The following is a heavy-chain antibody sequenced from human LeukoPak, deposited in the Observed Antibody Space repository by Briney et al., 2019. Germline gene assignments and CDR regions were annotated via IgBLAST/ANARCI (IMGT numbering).Heavy chain of an antibody. CDR3: MRVAGTGVF. V-gene: IGHV1-2*02. D-gene: IGHD6-19*01. CDR1: GYTFTGYY. Sequence: SVKVSCKASGYTFTGYYMHWVRQAPGQGLEWMGWINPNSGGTNYAQKFQDRVTMTRDTSISTAYMELSSLIFDDTAVYYCMRVAGTGVFWGQGALVTVSS. J-gene: IGHJ4*02. CDR2: INPNSGGT.